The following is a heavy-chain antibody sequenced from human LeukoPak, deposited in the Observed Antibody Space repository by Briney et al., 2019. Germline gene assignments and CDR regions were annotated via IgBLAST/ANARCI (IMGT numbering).Heavy chain of an antibody. J-gene: IGHJ4*02. CDR1: GFTFSSYA. CDR3: ARVSYYYDSSGYYYFDY. CDR2: ISYDGSNK. Sequence: RGSLRLSCAASGFTFSSYAMHWVRQAPGKGLEWVAVISYDGSNKYYADSVKGRFTISRDNSKNTLYLQMNSLRAEDTAVYYCARVSYYYDSSGYYYFDYWGQGTLVTVSS. D-gene: IGHD3-22*01. V-gene: IGHV3-30*01.